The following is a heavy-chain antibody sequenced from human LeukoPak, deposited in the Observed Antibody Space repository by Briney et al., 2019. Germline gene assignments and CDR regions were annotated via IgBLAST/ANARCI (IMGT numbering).Heavy chain of an antibody. J-gene: IGHJ3*01. D-gene: IGHD2/OR15-2a*01. V-gene: IGHV3-48*03. CDR1: GFTFSSYE. CDR3: ATDMGLILLL. Sequence: GGSLRLSCAASGFTFSSYEMNWVRQAPGKGLEWVSYISTSGSTIYYADSGKGRFTISRDNAKNSLYLEMNSLRTEDTDLYYCATDMGLILLLWGQGTMVTVSS. CDR2: ISTSGSTI.